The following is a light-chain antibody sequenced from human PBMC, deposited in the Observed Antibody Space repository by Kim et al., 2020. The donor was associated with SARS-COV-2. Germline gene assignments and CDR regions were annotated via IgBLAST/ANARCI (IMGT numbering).Light chain of an antibody. CDR3: QTWGTGIRV. CDR1: SGHSSYA. CDR2: VNSGGSH. J-gene: IGLJ3*02. Sequence: QPVLTQSPSASASLGASVKLTCTLSSGHSSYAIAWHQQQPEKGPRYLMKVNSGGSHTKGDGIPDRFSGSSSGAERYLTISSLQSEDEADYYCQTWGTGIRVFGGGTQLTVL. V-gene: IGLV4-69*01.